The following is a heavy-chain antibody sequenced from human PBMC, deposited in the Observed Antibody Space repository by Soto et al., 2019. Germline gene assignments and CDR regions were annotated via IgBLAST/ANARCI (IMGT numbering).Heavy chain of an antibody. CDR1: GFVFGDYA. Sequence: PGGSLRLSCITSGFVFGDYAMIWARQAPGKGLEWVAFIRSETFGGTADYAASVKGRFTVSRDDSKRITYLQMSSLKSEDTAVYFCTRGGIDVVVPAAQGFFYYGMDVWGQGTTVTVSS. CDR3: TRGGIDVVVPAAQGFFYYGMDV. CDR2: IRSETFGGTA. V-gene: IGHV3-49*04. D-gene: IGHD2-2*01. J-gene: IGHJ6*02.